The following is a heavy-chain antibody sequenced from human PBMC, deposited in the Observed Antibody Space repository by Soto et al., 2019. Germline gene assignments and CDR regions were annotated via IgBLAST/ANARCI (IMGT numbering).Heavy chain of an antibody. CDR1: GASIRSTDYY. V-gene: IGHV4-30-4*01. D-gene: IGHD2-21*02. J-gene: IGHJ5*02. CDR3: VRTARQGAVAPHWFDR. CDR2: VYYTGST. Sequence: SETLSLTCTVSGASIRSTDYYWSWIRQAPGKGLEWIGYVYYTGSTYYNPSLMSRLTISVDTPKNQFSLKLTSVTAAETAVYYCVRTARQGAVAPHWFDRWGQGTQVTVSS.